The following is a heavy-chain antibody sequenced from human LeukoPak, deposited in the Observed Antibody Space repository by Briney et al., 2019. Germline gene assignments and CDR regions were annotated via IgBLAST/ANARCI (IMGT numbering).Heavy chain of an antibody. Sequence: GGSLRLSCAASGFTFDDYAMDWVRQAPGKGLEWVSGISWNSGTIGYADSVKGRFTIPRDNAKNSLYLQMNSLRVEDTALYYCAKDTGLRRDGYDFDYWGQGTLVTVSS. CDR1: GFTFDDYA. J-gene: IGHJ4*02. CDR2: ISWNSGTI. D-gene: IGHD5-24*01. CDR3: AKDTGLRRDGYDFDY. V-gene: IGHV3-9*01.